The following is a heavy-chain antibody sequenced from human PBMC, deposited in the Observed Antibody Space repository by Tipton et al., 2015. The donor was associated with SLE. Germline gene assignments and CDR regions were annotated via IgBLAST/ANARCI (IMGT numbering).Heavy chain of an antibody. D-gene: IGHD6-13*01. CDR3: AKRNQPYSSSWPLDY. CDR1: GYSISSGYY. CDR2: IYYSGST. J-gene: IGHJ4*02. Sequence: TLSLTCDVSGYSISSGYYWGWIRQPPGKGLEWIGSIYYSGSTYYNPSLKSRVTISVDTSKNQFSLKLSSVTAAGTAVYYCAKRNQPYSSSWPLDYWGQGTLVTVSS. V-gene: IGHV4-38-2*01.